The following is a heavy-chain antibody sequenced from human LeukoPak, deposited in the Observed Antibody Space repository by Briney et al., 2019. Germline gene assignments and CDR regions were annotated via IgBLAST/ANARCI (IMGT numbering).Heavy chain of an antibody. CDR2: INHSGST. V-gene: IGHV4-34*01. CDR3: ASSKTGDIDY. D-gene: IGHD7-27*01. J-gene: IGHJ4*02. Sequence: SETLSLTCAVYGGSFSGYYWSWIRQPPGKGLEWIGEINHSGSTNYNPSLKSRVTISVDTSKNQFSLKLSSVTAADTAVYYCASSKTGDIDYWGQGTLVTVSS. CDR1: GGSFSGYY.